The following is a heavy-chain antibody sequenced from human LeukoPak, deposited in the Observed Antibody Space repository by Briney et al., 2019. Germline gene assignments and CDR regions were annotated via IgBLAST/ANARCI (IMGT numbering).Heavy chain of an antibody. CDR1: GYTFTSYG. V-gene: IGHV1-18*01. CDR2: ISAYNGNT. D-gene: IGHD1-26*01. CDR3: ARDRDSWSSGACFDY. Sequence: VASVKVSCKASGYTFTSYGISWVRQAPGQGLEWMGWISAYNGNTNYAQKLQGRVTMTTDTSTSTAYMELRSLRSDDTAVYYCARDRDSWSSGACFDYWGQGTLVTVSS. J-gene: IGHJ4*02.